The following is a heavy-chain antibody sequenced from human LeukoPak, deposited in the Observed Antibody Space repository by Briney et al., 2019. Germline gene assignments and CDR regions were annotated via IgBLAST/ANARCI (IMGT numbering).Heavy chain of an antibody. CDR3: ARVGLCSGGSCYSYYYYGMDV. CDR2: IKQDGSER. J-gene: IGHJ6*04. D-gene: IGHD2-15*01. Sequence: PGGSLRLSCADSGFTFSNFWMSWVRQAPGKGLEWVANIKQDGSERYYVDSVKGRFTISRDNAKNSLYLQMKSLRAEDTAVYYCARVGLCSGGSCYSYYYYGMDVWGKGTTVTDSS. CDR1: GFTFSNFW. V-gene: IGHV3-7*03.